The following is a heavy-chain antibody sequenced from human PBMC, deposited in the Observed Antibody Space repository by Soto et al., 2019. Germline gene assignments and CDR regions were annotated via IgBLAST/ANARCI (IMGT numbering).Heavy chain of an antibody. Sequence: ASVKVSCKSSGYTFTDYYIHWVRRAPGQGLEWMGWINPNNGGTKFTQNFQGWVILTSDTSITTAYMEMTRLRSDDTAVYFCVRGEAGYFYYGMDVWGQGTTVTVSS. CDR3: VRGEAGYFYYGMDV. CDR2: INPNNGGT. V-gene: IGHV1-2*04. CDR1: GYTFTDYY. J-gene: IGHJ6*02.